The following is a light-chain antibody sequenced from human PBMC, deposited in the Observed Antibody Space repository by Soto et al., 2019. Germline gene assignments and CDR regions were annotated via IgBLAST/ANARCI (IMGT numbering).Light chain of an antibody. J-gene: IGKJ4*01. CDR3: QQYNNWPLT. CDR2: GAS. V-gene: IGKV3-15*01. CDR1: QNVGNN. Sequence: DIVVTQCPATVSVSPGERATLSCRASQNVGNNLVWYQQKPGQAPRLLIYGASTRATGIPARFSGSGSGTEFTLTISSLQSEDFAVYYCQQYNNWPLTFGGGTKVDIK.